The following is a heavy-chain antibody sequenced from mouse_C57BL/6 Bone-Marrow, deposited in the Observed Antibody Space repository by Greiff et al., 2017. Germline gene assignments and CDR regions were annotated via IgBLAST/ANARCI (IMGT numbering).Heavy chain of an antibody. J-gene: IGHJ4*01. V-gene: IGHV1-9*01. D-gene: IGHD1-1*01. CDR3: AHTVVETYYAMDY. CDR1: GYTFSSYW. CDR2: ILPGSGST. Sequence: VQLQQSGAELMKPGASVKISCKATGYTFSSYWIEWVKQRPGHGLEWIGEILPGSGSTNYNEKFQGKATFTAETSSNTAYMQLSSLTSEDSAVYYCAHTVVETYYAMDYWGQGTSVTVSS.